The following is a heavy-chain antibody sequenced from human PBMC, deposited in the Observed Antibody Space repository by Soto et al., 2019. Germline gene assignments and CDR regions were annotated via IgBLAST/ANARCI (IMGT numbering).Heavy chain of an antibody. CDR2: ISHSGIT. V-gene: IGHV4-4*02. CDR1: GGSITSANW. J-gene: IGHJ5*02. CDR3: ARVLRGWFDP. Sequence: PSETLSLTCAVSGGSITSANWWTWVRQPPGGGLEWIGEISHSGITNYKASFKSRVTMSVDKTKNDVSLKLTSVTAADTAVYYCARVLRGWFDPWGQGTPVTVSS.